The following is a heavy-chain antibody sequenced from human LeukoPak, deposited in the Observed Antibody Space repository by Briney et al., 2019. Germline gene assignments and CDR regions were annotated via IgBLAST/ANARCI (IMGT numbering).Heavy chain of an antibody. J-gene: IGHJ4*02. D-gene: IGHD2-2*01. CDR1: GFIVSYNY. CDR3: AKGSCSSTTCLKTD. CDR2: IYSGGST. Sequence: SGGSLRLSCAASGFIVSYNYMSWVRQAPGKGLEWVSVIYSGGSTYYADSVKGRFTISRDNSKNTLYLQMNSLRAEDTSVYYCAKGSCSSTTCLKTDWGQGALVTVSS. V-gene: IGHV3-53*05.